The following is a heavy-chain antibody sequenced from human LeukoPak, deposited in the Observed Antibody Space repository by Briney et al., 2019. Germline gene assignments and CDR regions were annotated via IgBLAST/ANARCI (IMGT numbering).Heavy chain of an antibody. Sequence: GGSLRLSCAASGFTFNDYYMSWIRQAPGKGLEWVSYISSGGISIYYADSVKGRFTISRDNARNLPYLQMDSLRAEDTAVYYCARDDRVVAGDNWGQGTLVTVSS. CDR1: GFTFNDYY. D-gene: IGHD2-15*01. CDR3: ARDDRVVAGDN. CDR2: ISSGGISI. J-gene: IGHJ4*02. V-gene: IGHV3-11*01.